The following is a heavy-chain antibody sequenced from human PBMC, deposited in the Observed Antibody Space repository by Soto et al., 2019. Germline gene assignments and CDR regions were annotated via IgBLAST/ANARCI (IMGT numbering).Heavy chain of an antibody. CDR2: ISISGSLI. CDR3: GRERIRAAGGPY. D-gene: IGHD2-15*01. V-gene: IGHV3-48*01. J-gene: IGHJ4*02. CDR1: GFTFSTSS. Sequence: EAQLVESGGGLVQPGGSLRLSCAASGFTFSTSSMSWVRQAPGKGLEWVSYISISGSLIYYADSVRGRFTISRDNAQNSLFLEMNSLRAEDKAVYYFGRERIRAAGGPYLGQGTLVTVSS.